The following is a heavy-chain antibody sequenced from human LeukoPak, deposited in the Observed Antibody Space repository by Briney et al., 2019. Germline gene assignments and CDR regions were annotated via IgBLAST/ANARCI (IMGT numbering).Heavy chain of an antibody. CDR2: ISSNGGST. CDR3: ASFSIAVAGTRGAFDI. Sequence: GGSLRLSCAASGFTFSSYAMHWVRQAPGKGLEYVSAISSNGGSTYYANSVKGRFTISRDNSKNPLYLQMGSLRAEDMAVYYCASFSIAVAGTRGAFDIWGQGTMVTVSS. CDR1: GFTFSSYA. D-gene: IGHD6-19*01. V-gene: IGHV3-64*01. J-gene: IGHJ3*02.